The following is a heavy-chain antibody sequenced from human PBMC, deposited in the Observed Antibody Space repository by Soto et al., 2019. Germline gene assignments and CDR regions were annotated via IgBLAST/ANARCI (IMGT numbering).Heavy chain of an antibody. CDR1: GFTFSSYG. V-gene: IGHV3-30*18. D-gene: IGHD6-13*01. Sequence: QVQLVESGGGVVQPGRSLRLSCAASGFTFSSYGMHWVRQAPGKGLEWVAVISYDGSNKYYADSVKGRFTISRDNSKKTLYLQMNSLRAEDTAMYYCAKAKYSSSWYFDYWGQGTLVTVSS. J-gene: IGHJ4*02. CDR3: AKAKYSSSWYFDY. CDR2: ISYDGSNK.